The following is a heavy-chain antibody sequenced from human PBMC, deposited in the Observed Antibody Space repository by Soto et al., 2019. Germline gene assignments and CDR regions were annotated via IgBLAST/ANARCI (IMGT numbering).Heavy chain of an antibody. J-gene: IGHJ4*02. CDR1: GYSISSGYY. V-gene: IGHV4-38-2*01. CDR3: ARPRVAAAGHYFDY. Sequence: SETLSLTCAVSGYSISSGYYWGWIRQPPGKGLEWIGSIYHTGSTYYNPSLKSRVTISLDTSNNQFSLKLSSVTAADTAVYYCARPRVAAAGHYFDYWGQGTLVTVSS. CDR2: IYHTGST. D-gene: IGHD6-13*01.